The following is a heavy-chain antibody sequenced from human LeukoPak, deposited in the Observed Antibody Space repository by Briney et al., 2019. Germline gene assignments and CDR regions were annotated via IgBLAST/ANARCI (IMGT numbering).Heavy chain of an antibody. J-gene: IGHJ4*02. CDR1: GFTFSSYA. Sequence: PGGSLTLSCAASGFTFSSYAMSWVRPAPGKGLEWVSAISGSGGSTYYADSVKGRFTISRDNSKNTLYLQMNSLRAEDTAVYYCAKSVSCAGVCYTRSSARFDYWGQGTLVTVSS. CDR3: AKSVSCAGVCYTRSSARFDY. CDR2: ISGSGGST. D-gene: IGHD2-8*01. V-gene: IGHV3-23*01.